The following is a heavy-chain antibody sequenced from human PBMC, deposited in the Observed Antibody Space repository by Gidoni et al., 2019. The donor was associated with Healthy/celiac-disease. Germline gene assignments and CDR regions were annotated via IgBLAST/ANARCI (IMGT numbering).Heavy chain of an antibody. CDR2: FDPEDGET. Sequence: QVQLVQYGAEVKKPGASVKVPCKVSGYTLPELSMHWVRQAPGKGLEWMGGFDPEDGETIYAQKFQGRVTMTEDTSTDTAYMELSSLRSEDTAVYYCATGQGGWELFIFDYWGQGTLVTVSS. D-gene: IGHD1-26*01. CDR3: ATGQGGWELFIFDY. CDR1: GYTLPELS. V-gene: IGHV1-24*01. J-gene: IGHJ4*02.